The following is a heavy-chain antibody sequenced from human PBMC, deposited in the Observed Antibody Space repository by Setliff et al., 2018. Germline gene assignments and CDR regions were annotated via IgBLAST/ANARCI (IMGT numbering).Heavy chain of an antibody. CDR3: ASAEYTDYYFDY. CDR1: GGSISSGDYY. V-gene: IGHV4-30-4*08. Sequence: SETLSLTCTVSGGSISSGDYYWSWIRQPPGKGLEWIGYIYYSGSTYYNPSLKSRVTISVDTSKNQFSLKLSSVTAADTAVYYCASAEYTDYYFDYWGQGTLVTVPQ. CDR2: IYYSGST. D-gene: IGHD1-1*01. J-gene: IGHJ4*02.